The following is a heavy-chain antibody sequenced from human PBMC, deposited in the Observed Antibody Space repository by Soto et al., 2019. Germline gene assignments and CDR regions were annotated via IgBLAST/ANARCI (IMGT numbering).Heavy chain of an antibody. J-gene: IGHJ5*02. Sequence: QLQLQESGSGLVKPSQTLSLTCAVSGGSISSGDYSWSWFRQPPGKGLEWIGYIYHSGSTYYSPSLKSRVTISVDRSKNQFYLKLSSVIAAETAVYYCARVPAPWGQGTLVTVSS. CDR3: ARVPAP. CDR2: IYHSGST. CDR1: GGSISSGDYS. V-gene: IGHV4-30-2*01.